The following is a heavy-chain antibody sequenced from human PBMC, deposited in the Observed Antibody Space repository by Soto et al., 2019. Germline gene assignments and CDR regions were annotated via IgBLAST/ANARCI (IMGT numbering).Heavy chain of an antibody. CDR1: GYTFTSYG. CDR2: ISAYNGNT. V-gene: IGHV1-18*04. CDR3: ARDHAPVVTMVRGVIIKDRKPYYGMDV. Sequence: ASVKVSCKASGYTFTSYGISWVRQAPGQGLEWMGWISAYNGNTNYAQKLQGRVTMTTDTSTSTAYMELRSLRSDDTAVYYCARDHAPVVTMVRGVIIKDRKPYYGMDVWGQGTTVTVSS. D-gene: IGHD3-10*01. J-gene: IGHJ6*02.